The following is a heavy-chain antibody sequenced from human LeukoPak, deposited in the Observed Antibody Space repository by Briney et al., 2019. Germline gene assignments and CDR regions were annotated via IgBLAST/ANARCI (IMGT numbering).Heavy chain of an antibody. Sequence: SETLSLTCAVSGGSISSGGYSWSWIRQPPGKGLEWIGYIYHSGSTYYNPSLKSRVTISVDRSKYQFSLKLSSVTAADTAVYYCARTPVDTAMDNYFDYWGQGTLVTVSS. CDR3: ARTPVDTAMDNYFDY. D-gene: IGHD5-18*01. CDR1: GGSISSGGYS. V-gene: IGHV4-30-2*01. J-gene: IGHJ4*02. CDR2: IYHSGST.